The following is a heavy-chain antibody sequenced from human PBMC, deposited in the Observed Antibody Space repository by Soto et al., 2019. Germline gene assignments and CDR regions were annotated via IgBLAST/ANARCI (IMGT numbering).Heavy chain of an antibody. CDR1: GFTFSSYG. CDR2: ICYDGSNK. V-gene: IGHV3-33*01. CDR3: ARDTAGYDYVWGSPDY. D-gene: IGHD3-16*01. J-gene: IGHJ4*02. Sequence: GGSLRLSCAASGFTFSSYGMHWVRQAPGKGLEWVAVICYDGSNKYYADSVKGRFTISRDNSKNTLYLQMNSLRAEDTAVYYCARDTAGYDYVWGSPDYWGQGTLVTVSS.